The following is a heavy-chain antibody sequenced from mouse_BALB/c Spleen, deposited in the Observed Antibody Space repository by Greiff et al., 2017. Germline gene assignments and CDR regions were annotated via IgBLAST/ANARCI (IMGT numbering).Heavy chain of an antibody. J-gene: IGHJ2*01. Sequence: VKLVESGAELVRPGSSVKISCKASGYAFSSYWMNWVKQRPGQGLEWIGQIYPGDGDTNYNGKFKGKATLTADKSSSTAYMQLSSLTSEDSAVYFCARGNYGNYFDYWGQGTTLTVSS. CDR3: ARGNYGNYFDY. CDR2: IYPGDGDT. D-gene: IGHD2-1*01. V-gene: IGHV1-80*01. CDR1: GYAFSSYW.